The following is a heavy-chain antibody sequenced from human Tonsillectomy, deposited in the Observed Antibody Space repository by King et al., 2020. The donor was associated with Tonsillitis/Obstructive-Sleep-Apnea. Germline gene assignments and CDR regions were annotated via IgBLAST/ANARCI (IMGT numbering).Heavy chain of an antibody. CDR3: ARQGTSPGAVDY. V-gene: IGHV3-33*01. D-gene: IGHD3-10*01. CDR1: GFTFSTYG. CDR2: ICYVGSNK. J-gene: IGHJ4*02. Sequence: VQLVESGGGVVQPGRSLRLSCAASGFTFSTYGMHWVPQAPGKGLEWVAVICYVGSNKYYADSGKGRFTTSRDNSKNTRYLQMNSLRAEDTAVYYCARQGTSPGAVDYWGQGTLVTVSS.